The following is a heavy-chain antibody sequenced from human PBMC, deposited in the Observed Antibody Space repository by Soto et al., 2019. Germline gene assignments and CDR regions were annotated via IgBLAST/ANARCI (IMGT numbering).Heavy chain of an antibody. V-gene: IGHV3-15*01. CDR2: IKSKTDGGTT. Sequence: GGSLRLSCAASGFTFSNAWMSWVRQAPGKGLEWVGRIKSKTDGGTTDYAAPVKGRFTISRDDSKNTLYLQMNSLKTEDTAVYYCTTGSAYYYYMDVWGKGTTVTVSS. J-gene: IGHJ6*03. CDR3: TTGSAYYYYMDV. CDR1: GFTFSNAW.